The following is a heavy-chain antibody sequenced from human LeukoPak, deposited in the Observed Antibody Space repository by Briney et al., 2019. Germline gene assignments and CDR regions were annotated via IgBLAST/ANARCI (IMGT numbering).Heavy chain of an antibody. CDR3: TRHGDGYES. Sequence: GASVKVSCEASGYVFIGNYLHWVRQAPGQGLEWLGWINPDSGDTNYAQKFQGRVTMTRDTSINTAYMELSSLTSDDTAVYYCTRHGDGYESWGQGTLVTVSS. V-gene: IGHV1-2*02. D-gene: IGHD5-24*01. CDR1: GYVFIGNY. J-gene: IGHJ4*02. CDR2: INPDSGDT.